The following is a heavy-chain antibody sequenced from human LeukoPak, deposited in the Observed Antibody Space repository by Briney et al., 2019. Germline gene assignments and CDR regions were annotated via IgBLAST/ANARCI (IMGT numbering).Heavy chain of an antibody. V-gene: IGHV1-2*02. Sequence: ASVKVSCKASGYTFTDSYMHWVRQAPGQGLEWMGWINPKTGGTNYAQRFQGRVTMTRDTSIRTAYMELNSLRSDDPAVYYCARDGRLTIFVRGIITEGSPPKNWGQGTLVTVSS. D-gene: IGHD3-10*01. J-gene: IGHJ4*02. CDR3: ARDGRLTIFVRGIITEGSPPKN. CDR1: GYTFTDSY. CDR2: INPKTGGT.